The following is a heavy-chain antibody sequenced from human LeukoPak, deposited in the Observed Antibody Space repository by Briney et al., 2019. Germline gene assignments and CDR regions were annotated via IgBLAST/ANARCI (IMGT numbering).Heavy chain of an antibody. CDR2: ISGSGRTI. Sequence: PGGSLRLSCAASGFTFRSYSMNWVRQAPGKGLEWVSYISGSGRTIYSADSVKGRFTISRDNAKNSLFLQMSSLRVEDTAVYYCASDINGSGSYLAGTMDYWGQGTLVVVSS. CDR1: GFTFRSYS. V-gene: IGHV3-48*04. J-gene: IGHJ4*02. CDR3: ASDINGSGSYLAGTMDY. D-gene: IGHD3-10*01.